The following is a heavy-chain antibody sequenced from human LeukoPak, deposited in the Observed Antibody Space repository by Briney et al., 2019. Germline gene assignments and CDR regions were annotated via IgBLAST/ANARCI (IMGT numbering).Heavy chain of an antibody. J-gene: IGHJ6*02. D-gene: IGHD1-14*01. Sequence: SETLSLTCAVYGASFSGYYWSWIRQPPGKGLEWLGEINHSGSTNYNPSLKSRVTISVDTSKNQFSLKLSSVPAADTAVYYCAIRGRGMDVWGQGTTVTVSS. CDR3: AIRGRGMDV. CDR1: GASFSGYY. CDR2: INHSGST. V-gene: IGHV4-34*01.